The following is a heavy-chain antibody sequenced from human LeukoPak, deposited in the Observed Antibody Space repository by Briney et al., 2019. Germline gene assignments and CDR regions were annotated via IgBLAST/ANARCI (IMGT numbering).Heavy chain of an antibody. J-gene: IGHJ4*02. CDR2: IYPGDSDT. Sequence: GESLKISCKGSGYSFTSYWIGWVRQMPGKGLEWMVIIYPGDSDTRYSPSFRGQVTISADESISTAYLQWSSLKASDTAMYYCARAFYGDYWTVGYWGQGTLVTVSS. D-gene: IGHD4-17*01. CDR1: GYSFTSYW. V-gene: IGHV5-51*01. CDR3: ARAFYGDYWTVGY.